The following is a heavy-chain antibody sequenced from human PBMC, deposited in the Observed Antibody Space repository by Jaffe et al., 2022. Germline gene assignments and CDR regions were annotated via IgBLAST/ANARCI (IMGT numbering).Heavy chain of an antibody. V-gene: IGHV3-23*01. CDR1: GFTFSSYA. J-gene: IGHJ4*02. D-gene: IGHD2-15*01. CDR2: ISGSGGST. Sequence: EVQLLESGGGLVQPGGSLRLSCAASGFTFSSYAMSWVRQAPGKGLEWVSAISGSGGSTYYADSVKGRFTISRDNSKNTLYLQMNSLRAEDTAVYYCAKAQSHRARRWFRYEGFDYWGQGTLVTVSS. CDR3: AKAQSHRARRWFRYEGFDY.